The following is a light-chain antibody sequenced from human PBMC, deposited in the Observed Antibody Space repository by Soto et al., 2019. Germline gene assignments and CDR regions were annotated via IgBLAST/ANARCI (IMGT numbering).Light chain of an antibody. J-gene: IGLJ1*01. CDR2: DVT. CDR3: CSYTSSSTLFV. Sequence: QSALTQPASVSGSPGQSITISCTGTSSDVGGYNYVSWFQQHPGKAPKLMIYDVTNRPSGVSNRFSGSKSGNTASLTISGLQAEDEADYYCCSYTSSSTLFVFGPGTKVTVL. V-gene: IGLV2-14*03. CDR1: SSDVGGYNY.